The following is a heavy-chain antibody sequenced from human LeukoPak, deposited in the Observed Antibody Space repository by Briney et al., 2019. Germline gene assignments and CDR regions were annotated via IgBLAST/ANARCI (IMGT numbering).Heavy chain of an antibody. Sequence: GGSLRLSCAASGFTFSSYEMNWVRQAPGKGLEWVSYISSSGSTIYYADPVKGRFTISRDNAKNSLYLQMNSLRAEDTAVYYCASYNWNFLNDYWGQGTLVTVSS. J-gene: IGHJ4*02. CDR1: GFTFSSYE. CDR3: ASYNWNFLNDY. V-gene: IGHV3-48*03. CDR2: ISSSGSTI. D-gene: IGHD1-7*01.